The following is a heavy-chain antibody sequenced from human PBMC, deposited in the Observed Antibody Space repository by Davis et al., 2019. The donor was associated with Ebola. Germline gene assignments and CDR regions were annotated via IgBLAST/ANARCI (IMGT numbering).Heavy chain of an antibody. CDR1: GYTFTGYY. D-gene: IGHD6-13*01. V-gene: IGHV1-2*02. Sequence: ASVKVSCKASGYTFTGYYIHWVRQAPGQGLEWMGWINPKSGGTNYAQKFQGRVTMTRDTSITTAYMELSGLRSDDTAVYYCARDLEGRDGDSWSYYYYYMDVWGKGTTVTVSS. J-gene: IGHJ6*03. CDR3: ARDLEGRDGDSWSYYYYYMDV. CDR2: INPKSGGT.